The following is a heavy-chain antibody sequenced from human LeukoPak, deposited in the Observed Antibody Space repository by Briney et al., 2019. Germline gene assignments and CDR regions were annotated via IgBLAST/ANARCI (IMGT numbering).Heavy chain of an antibody. CDR1: GFTFSSYW. J-gene: IGHJ4*02. V-gene: IGHV3-74*01. D-gene: IGHD6-19*01. CDR3: ARGGVGCFDY. Sequence: PGGSLRLSCAASGFTFSSYWIHWVRQAPGKGLVWVSHINSDGTSATYADSVKGRLTISRDNDKNTVYLQMNSLRAEDTAVYYCARGGVGCFDYWGQGTPVTVSS. CDR2: INSDGTSA.